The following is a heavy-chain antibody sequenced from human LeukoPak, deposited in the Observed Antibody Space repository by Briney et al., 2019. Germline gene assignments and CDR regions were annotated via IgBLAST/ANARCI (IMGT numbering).Heavy chain of an antibody. CDR3: ARGEITLNYYDSSGYHDY. D-gene: IGHD3-22*01. V-gene: IGHV3-30*01. J-gene: IGHJ4*02. Sequence: GRSLRLSCAASGFTFSSYAMHWVRQAPGKGLEWVAVISYDGSNKYYAASVKGRFTISRDNSKNTLYLQMNSLRAEDTAVYYCARGEITLNYYDSSGYHDYWGQGTLVTVSS. CDR2: ISYDGSNK. CDR1: GFTFSSYA.